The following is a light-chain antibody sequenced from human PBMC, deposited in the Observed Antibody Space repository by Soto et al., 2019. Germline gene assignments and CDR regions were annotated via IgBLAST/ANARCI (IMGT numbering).Light chain of an antibody. CDR2: KAS. Sequence: DIQMTQSPSSLSASVGDRVTITCRASQTFNRYLNWYQQKPGKAPKHLIYKASSLESGVPSRFSGSGSGTEFTLTISSLQPDDFATYYCQQYNSYWTFGQGTKV. V-gene: IGKV1-5*03. CDR1: QTFNRY. J-gene: IGKJ1*01. CDR3: QQYNSYWT.